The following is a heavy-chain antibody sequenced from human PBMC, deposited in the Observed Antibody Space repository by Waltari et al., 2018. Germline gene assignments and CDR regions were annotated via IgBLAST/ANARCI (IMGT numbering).Heavy chain of an antibody. CDR1: GYTFTTYY. CDR2: INPNSGGT. CDR3: AITTVTTSRTDFDY. J-gene: IGHJ4*02. V-gene: IGHV1-2*06. Sequence: QVQLVQSGAEVKKPGASVKVSCKASGYTFTTYYIHWVRQAPGQGLEWMGRINPNSGGTTYAQKFQGRVMMTRDTSISTAYMELSRLRSDDTAVYYCAITTVTTSRTDFDYWGQGTLVTVSS. D-gene: IGHD4-17*01.